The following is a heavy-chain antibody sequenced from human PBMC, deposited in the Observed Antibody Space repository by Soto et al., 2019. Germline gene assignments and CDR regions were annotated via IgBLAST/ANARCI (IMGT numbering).Heavy chain of an antibody. J-gene: IGHJ4*02. CDR3: AKSAPMDAGDKYYYDF. V-gene: IGHV1-69*13. CDR1: GGTFSTFG. D-gene: IGHD4-17*01. CDR2: IIPFFGTA. Sequence: SVKVSCKASGGTFSTFGISWVRQAPGQGLEWMGGIIPFFGTARYSQKFEDRITITADESTNTVYMDLRSLTSEDTAIYYCAKSAPMDAGDKYYYDFWGQGARVIVSS.